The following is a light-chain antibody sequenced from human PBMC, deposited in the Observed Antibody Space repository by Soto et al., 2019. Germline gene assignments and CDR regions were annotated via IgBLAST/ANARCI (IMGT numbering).Light chain of an antibody. CDR3: GSWDSRLSAYV. J-gene: IGLJ1*01. CDR1: SSNIGGNS. Sequence: QSVLTQPPSVSAAPGQKVTISCAGSSSNIGGNSVSWYQQLPGTAPKLLIYDDNKRPSGIPDRFSGSKSGTSATLGITGFQTGDEADYYCGSWDSRLSAYVFGTGPKVNVL. V-gene: IGLV1-51*01. CDR2: DDN.